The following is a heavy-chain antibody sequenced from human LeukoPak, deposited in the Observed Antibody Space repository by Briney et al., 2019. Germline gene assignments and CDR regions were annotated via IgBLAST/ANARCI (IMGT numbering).Heavy chain of an antibody. CDR3: AKDRAVAAVTHFDY. J-gene: IGHJ4*02. CDR1: GFTFSSYA. D-gene: IGHD6-19*01. Sequence: PGGSLRLSCAASGFTFSSYAMTWVRQAPGKGLEWVSTINNSGGSTYYADSVKGRFTISRDNSKNTLYLQMNSLRAEDTAVYYCAKDRAVAAVTHFDYWGQGTQVTLSS. CDR2: INNSGGST. V-gene: IGHV3-23*01.